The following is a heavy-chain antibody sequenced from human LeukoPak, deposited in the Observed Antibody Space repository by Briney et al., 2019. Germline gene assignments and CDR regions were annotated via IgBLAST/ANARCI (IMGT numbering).Heavy chain of an antibody. CDR1: GFTFSSYE. D-gene: IGHD6-13*01. CDR3: ARDGPYSSSWYQAFDI. J-gene: IGHJ3*02. CDR2: ISSSGSTI. V-gene: IGHV3-48*03. Sequence: GGSLRLSCAASGFTFSSYEMNWVRQAPGKGLEWVSYISSSGSTIYYADSVKGRFTISRDNAKNSLYLQMNSLRAEDTAVYYCARDGPYSSSWYQAFDIWGQGTMVTVSS.